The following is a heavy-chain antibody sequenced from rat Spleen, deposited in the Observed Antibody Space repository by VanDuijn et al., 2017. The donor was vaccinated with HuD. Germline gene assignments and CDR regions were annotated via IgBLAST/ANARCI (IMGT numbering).Heavy chain of an antibody. Sequence: EVELVESGGGLVQPGRSLKLSCVASGFTFSSYWMTWIRQAPGKGLEWVASITNAAGKVYYPDSVKGRFTISRDNAKSTLYLQVDSLRSEDTAIYYCARPTTGIPFNYWGQGVMVTVSS. D-gene: IGHD1-9*01. CDR1: GFTFSSYW. CDR2: ITNAAGKV. J-gene: IGHJ2*01. CDR3: ARPTTGIPFNY. V-gene: IGHV5-31*01.